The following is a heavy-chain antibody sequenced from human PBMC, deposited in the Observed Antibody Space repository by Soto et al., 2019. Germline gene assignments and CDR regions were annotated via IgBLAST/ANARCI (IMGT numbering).Heavy chain of an antibody. CDR2: ISSSSNYI. Sequence: EVQLVESGGGLVKPGGSLRLSCAASGFTFSSYTMNWVRQAPGKGLEWVSSISSSSNYIYYADSVKGRFTISRDNAKNSLFLQMHSLRAEDTAVYYCARSTTGGWGYFDYWGQGTLVTVSS. J-gene: IGHJ4*02. CDR3: ARSTTGGWGYFDY. V-gene: IGHV3-21*01. D-gene: IGHD4-4*01. CDR1: GFTFSSYT.